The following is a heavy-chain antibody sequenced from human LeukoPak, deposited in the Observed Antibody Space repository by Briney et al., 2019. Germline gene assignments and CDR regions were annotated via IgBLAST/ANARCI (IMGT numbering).Heavy chain of an antibody. Sequence: GGSLRLSCAASGFTFSSYGMHWVRQAPGKGLEWVAVISYDGSNKYYADSVKGRFTISRDNSKNTLYLQMNSLRAEDTAVYYCAKDPGELPDYWGQGTLVTVSS. D-gene: IGHD1-26*01. V-gene: IGHV3-30*18. J-gene: IGHJ4*02. CDR3: AKDPGELPDY. CDR2: ISYDGSNK. CDR1: GFTFSSYG.